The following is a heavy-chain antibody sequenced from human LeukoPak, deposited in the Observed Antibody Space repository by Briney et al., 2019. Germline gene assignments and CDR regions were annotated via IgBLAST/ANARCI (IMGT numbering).Heavy chain of an antibody. CDR3: ARAPHDFLTAVPSRLFHV. Sequence: PSETLSLTCTVSGGSVSSSDNYWGWIRQPPGKTLEWIGSLSYSGTTKYNPSLRSRAAISLDMSNNQFSLRLSSVTAADTAVYFCARAPHDFLTAVPSRLFHVWGQGTLVTVSS. CDR2: LSYSGTT. D-gene: IGHD3/OR15-3a*01. V-gene: IGHV4-39*07. CDR1: GGSVSSSDNY. J-gene: IGHJ4*02.